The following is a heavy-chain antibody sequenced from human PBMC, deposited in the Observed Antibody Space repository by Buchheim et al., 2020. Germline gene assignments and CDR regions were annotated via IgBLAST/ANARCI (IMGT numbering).Heavy chain of an antibody. CDR2: IYYSGST. CDR3: ARGGYNWNPGGHWFDP. CDR1: GGSISSGGYY. D-gene: IGHD1-20*01. J-gene: IGHJ5*02. Sequence: QVQLQESGPGLVKPSQTLSLTCTVSGGSISSGGYYWSWIRQHPGKGLEWIGYIYYSGSTYYNPSLKSRVTISVDNSKMQFYLKLSSVTAADTAVYYCARGGYNWNPGGHWFDPWGQGTL. V-gene: IGHV4-31*03.